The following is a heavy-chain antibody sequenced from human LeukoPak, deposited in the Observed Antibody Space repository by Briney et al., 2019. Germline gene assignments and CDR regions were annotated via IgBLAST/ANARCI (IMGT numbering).Heavy chain of an antibody. Sequence: PSQTLSLTCTVSGGSSSTGSYYWSWIRQPAGKGLEWIGRIYTTGNTNYNPSLKSRVTISVDTSKKQFSLKLTSVTAADTAVYYCATRSSYYEENAFDIWGQGTMVTVS. J-gene: IGHJ3*02. D-gene: IGHD3-22*01. CDR3: ATRSSYYEENAFDI. CDR1: GGSSSTGSYY. V-gene: IGHV4-61*02. CDR2: IYTTGNT.